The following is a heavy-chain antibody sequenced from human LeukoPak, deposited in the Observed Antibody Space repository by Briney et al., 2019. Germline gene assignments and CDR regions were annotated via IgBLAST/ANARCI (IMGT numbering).Heavy chain of an antibody. Sequence: GGSLRLSCAASGFTFSSYSMNWVRQAPGKGLEWVSYISSSSSTIYYADSVKGRFTISRDNAKNSLYLQMNSLRDEDMAVYYCARDRITMVRGVIHPYFDYWGQGTLVTVSS. D-gene: IGHD3-10*01. V-gene: IGHV3-48*02. CDR2: ISSSSSTI. CDR3: ARDRITMVRGVIHPYFDY. J-gene: IGHJ4*02. CDR1: GFTFSSYS.